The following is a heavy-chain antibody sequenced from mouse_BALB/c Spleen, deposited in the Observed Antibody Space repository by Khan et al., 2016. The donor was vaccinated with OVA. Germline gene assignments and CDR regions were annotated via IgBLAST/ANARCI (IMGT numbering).Heavy chain of an antibody. CDR1: GYTFTNYG. Sequence: QIQLVQSGPELKKPGETVKISCKASGYTFTNYGVNWVKQTPGKGLKWMGWINTYTGEPTYADDFKGRFVFSLETSASTAYLQINNLQTEDTASDFCSRKNYSYGRYFDVWGAGTTVNVSS. V-gene: IGHV9-3-1*01. D-gene: IGHD2-12*01. J-gene: IGHJ1*01. CDR2: INTYTGEP. CDR3: SRKNYSYGRYFDV.